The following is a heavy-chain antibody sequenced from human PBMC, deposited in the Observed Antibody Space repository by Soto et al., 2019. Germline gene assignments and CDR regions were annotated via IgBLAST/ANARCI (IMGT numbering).Heavy chain of an antibody. CDR1: GYTFTGYY. D-gene: IGHD3-9*01. Sequence: GASVKVSCKASGYTFTGYYMHWVRQAPGQGLEWMGWMNPNSGNTGYAQKFQGRVTMTRNTSISTAYMELSSLGSEDTAVYYCARGLIDILTGYHYDAFDIWGQGTMVTVSS. CDR3: ARGLIDILTGYHYDAFDI. CDR2: MNPNSGNT. J-gene: IGHJ3*02. V-gene: IGHV1-8*02.